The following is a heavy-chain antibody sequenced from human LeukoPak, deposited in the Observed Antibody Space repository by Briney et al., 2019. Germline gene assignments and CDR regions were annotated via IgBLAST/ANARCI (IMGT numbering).Heavy chain of an antibody. CDR3: ARQRGVTRAFDI. J-gene: IGHJ3*02. V-gene: IGHV4-59*08. Sequence: SETLSLTCTVSGGSISSYYWSWIRQPPGKGLXWIGYIYYSGSTNYNPSLKSRVTISVDTSKNQFSLNLSSVTAADTAVYYCARQRGVTRAFDIWGQGTVVTVSS. CDR2: IYYSGST. CDR1: GGSISSYY. D-gene: IGHD3-10*01.